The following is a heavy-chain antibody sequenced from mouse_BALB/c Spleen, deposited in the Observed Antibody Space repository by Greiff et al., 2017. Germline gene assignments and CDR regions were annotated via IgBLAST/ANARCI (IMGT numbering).Heavy chain of an antibody. CDR2: INPYNDGT. J-gene: IGHJ4*01. Sequence: VQLKESGPELVKPGASVKMSCKASGYTFTSYVMHWVKQKPGQGLEWIGYINPYNDGTKYNEKFKGKATLTSDKSSSTAYMELSSLTSEDSAVYYCAKTYYGSSPLAMDYWGQGTSVTVSS. D-gene: IGHD1-1*01. CDR1: GYTFTSYV. CDR3: AKTYYGSSPLAMDY. V-gene: IGHV1-14*01.